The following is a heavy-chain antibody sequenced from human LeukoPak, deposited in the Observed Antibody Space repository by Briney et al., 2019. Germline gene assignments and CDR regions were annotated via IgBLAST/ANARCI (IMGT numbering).Heavy chain of an antibody. CDR1: GFTFSSYI. V-gene: IGHV3-21*01. J-gene: IGHJ5*02. CDR2: ISSSSSYI. CDR3: ARLEGSGKLGWFDP. D-gene: IGHD3-10*01. Sequence: PGGSLRLSCAASGFTFSSYIMNWVRQAPGKGLEWVSSISSSSSYIYYADSVKGRFTISRDNAKNSLYLQMNSLRAEDTAVYYCARLEGSGKLGWFDPWGQGTLVTVSS.